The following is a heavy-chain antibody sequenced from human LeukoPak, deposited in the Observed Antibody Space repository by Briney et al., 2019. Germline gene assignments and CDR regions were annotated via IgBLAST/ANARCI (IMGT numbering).Heavy chain of an antibody. CDR3: ARDRAALGVVQGGY. Sequence: GGSLRLSCAASTFTFSRYWMHWVRQAPGKGLVWVSRINSDGTNTYYADSVKGRFTISRDNTKNTLYLQMNSRKTEEPAVYYCARDRAALGVVQGGYWGQGTLVTVSS. J-gene: IGHJ4*02. CDR2: INSDGTNT. V-gene: IGHV3-74*01. CDR1: TFTFSRYW. D-gene: IGHD3-3*01.